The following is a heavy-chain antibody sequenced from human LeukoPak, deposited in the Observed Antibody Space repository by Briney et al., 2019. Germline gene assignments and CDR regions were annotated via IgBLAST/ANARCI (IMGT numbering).Heavy chain of an antibody. CDR1: GFTFSSYA. V-gene: IGHV3-23*01. D-gene: IGHD4-17*01. Sequence: GVSLRLSCAASGFTFSSYAMSWVRQAPGKGTEWVSAISGGGGSTYYADSGKGRFTISRDNSKTTLYLQMNSLRAEDTAVYYCAKGCGDSPVAFDIWGQGTMVTVSS. J-gene: IGHJ3*02. CDR2: ISGGGGST. CDR3: AKGCGDSPVAFDI.